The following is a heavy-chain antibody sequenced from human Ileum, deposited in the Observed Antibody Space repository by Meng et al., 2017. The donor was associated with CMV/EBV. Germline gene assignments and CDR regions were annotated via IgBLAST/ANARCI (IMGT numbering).Heavy chain of an antibody. Sequence: VKLLRMVAGLSLPGGLLRLSFAAAGVIVSNSYMTWASQAPGKGLEWVSTFSGSSGSTYYADSVKGRFTISRDNSKNTLYLQMNGLRAEDTAVYYCAADWQFDYWGQGTLVTVSS. CDR2: FSGSSGST. CDR3: AADWQFDY. CDR1: GVIVSNSY. J-gene: IGHJ4*02. V-gene: IGHV3-23*01. D-gene: IGHD3-9*01.